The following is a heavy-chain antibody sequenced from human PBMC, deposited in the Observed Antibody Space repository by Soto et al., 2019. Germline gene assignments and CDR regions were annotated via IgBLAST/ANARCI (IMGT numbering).Heavy chain of an antibody. CDR2: IYTGGST. Sequence: EVQLVESGGGLIQPGGSLRLSCAASGFSVSSNYMSWVRQAPGKGLEWVSLIYTGGSTYYADSVKGRFTISRDNSKNTLYRQMNSLRAEDTAVDYCAREFYGMDVWGQGTTVTVSS. V-gene: IGHV3-53*01. J-gene: IGHJ6*02. CDR1: GFSVSSNY. CDR3: AREFYGMDV.